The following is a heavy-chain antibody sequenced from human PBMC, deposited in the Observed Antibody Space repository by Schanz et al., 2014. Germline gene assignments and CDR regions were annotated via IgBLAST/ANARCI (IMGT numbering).Heavy chain of an antibody. D-gene: IGHD3-10*01. CDR1: GFTFDPYA. J-gene: IGHJ4*02. CDR3: AKDGIMVQGVIWERYFDS. V-gene: IGHV3-30-3*01. CDR2: LSSDESRK. Sequence: QVQLVESGGGVVQPGGSLRLSCAASGFTFDPYAMHWLRQSPGKGLEWVAVLSSDESRKFYADSEKGRFTISRDNAKNSLYLQMNSLRAEDTALYYCAKDGIMVQGVIWERYFDSWGQGTLVTVSS.